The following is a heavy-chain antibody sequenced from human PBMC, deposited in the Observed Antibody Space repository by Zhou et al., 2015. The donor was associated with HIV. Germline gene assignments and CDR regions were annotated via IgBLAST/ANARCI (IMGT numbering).Heavy chain of an antibody. CDR2: ISSSGSTI. CDR1: GFTFSDYY. CDR3: ARAFRAHIVGATGGWFDP. V-gene: IGHV3-11*04. J-gene: IGHJ5*02. Sequence: QVQLVESGGGLVKPGGSLRLSCAASGFTFSDYYMSWIRQAPGKGLEWVSYISSSGSTIYYADSVKGRFTISRDNSKNTLYLQMNSLRAEDTAVYYCARAFRAHIVGATGGWFDPWGQGTLVTVSS. D-gene: IGHD1-26*01.